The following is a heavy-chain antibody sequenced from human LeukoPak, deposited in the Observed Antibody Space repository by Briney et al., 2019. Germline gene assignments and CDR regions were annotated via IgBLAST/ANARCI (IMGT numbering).Heavy chain of an antibody. V-gene: IGHV4-34*01. Sequence: SATPSPTCAVYCGSFIGYYWGWVRHPPGQGLGLDWEINHSGSTNYNPSLKSRVTISVDTSKNQFSLKLSSVTAADTAVYYCASIAGQQQPEAPFDYWGQGTLVTVSS. CDR3: ASIAGQQQPEAPFDY. J-gene: IGHJ4*02. CDR2: INHSGST. D-gene: IGHD6-13*01. CDR1: CGSFIGYY.